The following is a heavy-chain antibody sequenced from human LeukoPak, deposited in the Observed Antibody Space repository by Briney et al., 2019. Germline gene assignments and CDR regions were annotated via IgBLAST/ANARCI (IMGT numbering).Heavy chain of an antibody. V-gene: IGHV3-48*04. CDR1: GFTFSSYA. J-gene: IGHJ4*02. Sequence: GGSLRLSCAASGFTFSSYAMSWVRQAPGKGLEWVSFISAGGGTRNYADSVRGRFTISRDNAKNSLYLQMDSLRAEDTAVYYCARDIGGSYTAIDYWGQGTLVTVSS. D-gene: IGHD1-26*01. CDR3: ARDIGGSYTAIDY. CDR2: ISAGGGTR.